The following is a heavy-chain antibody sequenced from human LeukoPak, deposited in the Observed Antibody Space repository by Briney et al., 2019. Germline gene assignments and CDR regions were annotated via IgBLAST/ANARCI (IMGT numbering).Heavy chain of an antibody. CDR3: ARSYKFDP. Sequence: GASVKVSCKASGGTFSSYAISWVRQAPGQGLEWMGRIIPILGIANYAQKFQGRVTITADKSTGTAYMELSSLRSEDTAVYYCARSYKFDPWGQGTLVTVSS. D-gene: IGHD1-1*01. CDR2: IIPILGIA. J-gene: IGHJ5*02. CDR1: GGTFSSYA. V-gene: IGHV1-69*04.